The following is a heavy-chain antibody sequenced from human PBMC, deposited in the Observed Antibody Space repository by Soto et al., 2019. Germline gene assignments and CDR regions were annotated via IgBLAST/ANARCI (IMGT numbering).Heavy chain of an antibody. CDR1: GGTLSSYA. Sequence: SVKVSCKASGGTLSSYAISWVRQAPGQGLEWMGGIIPIFGTANYAQKFQGRVTITADESTSTAYMELSSLRSEDTAVYYCARGSGSYSWGLVDYWGQGTLVTVSS. CDR2: IIPIFGTA. D-gene: IGHD1-26*01. CDR3: ARGSGSYSWGLVDY. V-gene: IGHV1-69*13. J-gene: IGHJ4*02.